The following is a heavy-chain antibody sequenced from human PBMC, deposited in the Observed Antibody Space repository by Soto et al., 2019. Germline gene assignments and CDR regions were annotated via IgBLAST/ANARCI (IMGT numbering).Heavy chain of an antibody. D-gene: IGHD2-21*02. Sequence: EVQLVESGGGLVQPGGSLRRSCAASGFTFSSYAMHWVRQAPGKGLEYVSGISRNGGSTYYANSVKGRFTISRDNSKSTLYLQVGSLRAEDMAVYYCARSGLPFDYWGQGTLVTVSS. CDR1: GFTFSSYA. V-gene: IGHV3-64*01. CDR2: ISRNGGST. CDR3: ARSGLPFDY. J-gene: IGHJ4*02.